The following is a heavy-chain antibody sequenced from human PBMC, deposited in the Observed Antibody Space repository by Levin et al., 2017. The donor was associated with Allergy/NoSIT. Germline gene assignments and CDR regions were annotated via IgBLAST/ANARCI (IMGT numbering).Heavy chain of an antibody. CDR1: GFTFSRYG. Sequence: GGSLRLSCVASGFTFSRYGMHWVRQAPGKGLEWVALVYYDGSRKHYADSLQGRFTISRDNSKNMLDLQMNSLRAEDTAVYYCVRDRSRGVARDGYNYDFDYWGQGTLVTVSS. D-gene: IGHD5-24*01. CDR3: VRDRSRGVARDGYNYDFDY. CDR2: VYYDGSRK. J-gene: IGHJ4*02. V-gene: IGHV3-33*01.